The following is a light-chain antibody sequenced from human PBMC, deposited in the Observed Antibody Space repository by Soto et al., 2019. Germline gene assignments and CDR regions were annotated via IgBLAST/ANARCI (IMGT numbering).Light chain of an antibody. J-gene: IGKJ5*01. CDR1: QSITTSY. CDR2: GAS. CDR3: QQYGSSIT. Sequence: ERVLTQSPGTLSLSPGERATISCRAGQSITTSYLAWYQQRFGQAPRLLIYGASSRAPGIPDRFSGSGSGTDFTLTISRLEPEDFAVYYCQQYGSSITFGQGTRLEIK. V-gene: IGKV3-20*01.